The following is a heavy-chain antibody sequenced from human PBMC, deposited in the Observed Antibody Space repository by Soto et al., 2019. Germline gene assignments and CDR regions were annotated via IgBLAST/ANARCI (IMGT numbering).Heavy chain of an antibody. CDR3: ARGGSGWQNDY. CDR1: GGSIRSYY. V-gene: IGHV4-59*01. CDR2: IYYSGST. D-gene: IGHD6-19*01. J-gene: IGHJ4*02. Sequence: SETLSLTSTVAGGSIRSYYWSWIRQPPGKGLEWIGYIYYSGSTNYNPSLKSRVTISVDTSKNQFSLKLSSVTAADTAVYYCARGGSGWQNDYWGQGTLVTVSS.